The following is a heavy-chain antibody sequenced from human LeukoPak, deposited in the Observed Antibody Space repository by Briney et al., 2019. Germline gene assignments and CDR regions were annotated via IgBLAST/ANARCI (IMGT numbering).Heavy chain of an antibody. CDR2: INPNSGGT. D-gene: IGHD1-1*01. CDR1: GYIFTDYY. V-gene: IGHV1/OR15-1*01. CDR3: ARGPELERFDY. J-gene: IGHJ4*02. Sequence: ASVKVSCKASGYIFTDYYMHWVRQAPRQELGWMGRINPNSGGTNYAQKFQGRVTMTRDTSISTAYTELSSLRSEDTATYYCARGPELERFDYWGQGTLVTVSS.